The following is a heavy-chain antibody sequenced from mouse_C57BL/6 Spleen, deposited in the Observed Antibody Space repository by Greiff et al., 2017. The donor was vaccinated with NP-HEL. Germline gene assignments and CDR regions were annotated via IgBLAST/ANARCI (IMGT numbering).Heavy chain of an antibody. CDR2: IWSGGST. Sequence: VMLVESGPGLVQPSQSLSITCTVSGFSLTSYGVHWVRQSPGKGLEWLGVIWSGGSTDYNAAFISRLSISKDNSKSQVFFKMNSLQADDTAIYYCARNYHFDYWGQGTTLTVSS. CDR1: GFSLTSYG. CDR3: ARNYHFDY. V-gene: IGHV2-2*01. J-gene: IGHJ2*01.